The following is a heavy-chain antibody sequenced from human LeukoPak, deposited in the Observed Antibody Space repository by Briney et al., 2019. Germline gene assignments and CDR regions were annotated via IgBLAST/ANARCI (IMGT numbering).Heavy chain of an antibody. V-gene: IGHV3-48*03. CDR1: GFIFSSFE. J-gene: IGHJ4*02. D-gene: IGHD3-16*01. Sequence: GGSLRLSCAASGFIFSSFEMAWVRQAPGKGLEWISYISDSGRIIKDADSVKGRLTISRDDTHNTVYLQMNSLRAEDTATYYCAGGPQYGGSFAYWGQGTLVTVSS. CDR3: AGGPQYGGSFAY. CDR2: ISDSGRII.